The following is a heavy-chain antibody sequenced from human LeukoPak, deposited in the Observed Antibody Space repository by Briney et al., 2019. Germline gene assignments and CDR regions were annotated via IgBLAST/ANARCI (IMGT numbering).Heavy chain of an antibody. CDR1: GFTFSTYA. CDR3: AKDREYSYVYDAFDI. CDR2: MSGSGGST. V-gene: IGHV3-23*01. D-gene: IGHD3-16*01. J-gene: IGHJ3*02. Sequence: GGSLRLSCAASGFTFSTYAMSWVRQAPGKGLEGVSGMSGSGGSTYYADSVKGRFTISRDNSKNTLFLQMNTLRPEDTAIYYCAKDREYSYVYDAFDIWGQGTLVTVSS.